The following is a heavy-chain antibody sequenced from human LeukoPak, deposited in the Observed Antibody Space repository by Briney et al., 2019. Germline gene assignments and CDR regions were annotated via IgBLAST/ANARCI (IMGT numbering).Heavy chain of an antibody. CDR1: GFTFCSFS. CDR2: ISSSSSTI. V-gene: IGHV3-48*01. Sequence: PWVTLRFSCAGSGFTFCSFSMNWVGQAPGKGLEWVSYISSSSSTISYADSVKGRFTISRDNAKNSLYLQMNSLGAEDTAVYYCIVLAVAGTFGFDYWGQGTLVTVSS. J-gene: IGHJ4*02. CDR3: IVLAVAGTFGFDY. D-gene: IGHD6-19*01.